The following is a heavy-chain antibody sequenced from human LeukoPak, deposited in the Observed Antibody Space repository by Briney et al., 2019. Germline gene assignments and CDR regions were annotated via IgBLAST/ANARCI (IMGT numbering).Heavy chain of an antibody. J-gene: IGHJ6*04. CDR3: ARDTLWVLDV. Sequence: PSETLSLTCTVSGGSVSSYYWSWVRQPPGKRLEWLGYIYNSGGTNYNPSLKSRVTISVDTSKNQFSLKLSSVTAADTAVYYCARDTLWVLDVWGKGTTVTVSS. CDR2: IYNSGGT. D-gene: IGHD5-18*01. V-gene: IGHV4-59*02. CDR1: GGSVSSYY.